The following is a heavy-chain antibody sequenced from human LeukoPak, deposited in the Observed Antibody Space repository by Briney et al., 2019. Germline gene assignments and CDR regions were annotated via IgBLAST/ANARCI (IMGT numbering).Heavy chain of an antibody. V-gene: IGHV1-2*06. CDR3: ARAVGADDAFDI. CDR2: INPNSGGT. Sequence: ASVKVSCKGSGYTFTGYYMHWVGQAPGQGGEGMGRINPNSGGTNYAQKFQGRVTISRETSISKDYMEMRRLRDDDTAVYYCARAVGADDAFDIWGQGTMVAVSS. J-gene: IGHJ3*02. CDR1: GYTFTGYY. D-gene: IGHD1-26*01.